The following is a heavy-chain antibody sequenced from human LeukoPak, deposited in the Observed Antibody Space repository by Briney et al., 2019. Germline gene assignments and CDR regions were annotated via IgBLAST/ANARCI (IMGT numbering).Heavy chain of an antibody. CDR3: ARDRSLYYDSSGYYYLGRWFDP. Sequence: PGGSLRLSCAASGFTFSSYSMNWVRQAPGKGLEWVSSISSSSSYIYYADSVKGRFTISRDNAKNSLYLQMNSLRAEDTAVYYCARDRSLYYDSSGYYYLGRWFDPWGQGTLVTVSS. V-gene: IGHV3-21*01. CDR2: ISSSSSYI. J-gene: IGHJ5*02. D-gene: IGHD3-22*01. CDR1: GFTFSSYS.